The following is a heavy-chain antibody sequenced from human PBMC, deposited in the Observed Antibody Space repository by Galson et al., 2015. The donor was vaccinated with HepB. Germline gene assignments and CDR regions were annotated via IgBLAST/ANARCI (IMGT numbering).Heavy chain of an antibody. D-gene: IGHD2-15*01. J-gene: IGHJ4*02. CDR2: ISYDGSNK. CDR1: GFTFSSYA. Sequence: SLRLSCAASGFTFSSYAMHWVRQAPGKGLGWVAVISYDGSNKYYADSVKGRFTISRDNSKNTLYLKMNSLRVEDTAVYYCARDMEVVVVAAVFDYWGQGTLVTVSS. CDR3: ARDMEVVVVAAVFDY. V-gene: IGHV3-30*04.